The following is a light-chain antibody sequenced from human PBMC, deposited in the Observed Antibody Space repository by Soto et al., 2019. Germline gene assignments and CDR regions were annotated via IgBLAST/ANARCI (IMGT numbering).Light chain of an antibody. Sequence: QSALTQPPSASGSPGQSVTISCTGTSSDVGDYNYVSWYQQHPGKAPKLMIYEVSKRPSGDPDRFSGSKPGNTASLTVSGRQTEDEADYYCSSYGGINNVIFGGGTKLTVL. V-gene: IGLV2-8*01. CDR2: EVS. CDR3: SSYGGINNVI. CDR1: SSDVGDYNY. J-gene: IGLJ2*01.